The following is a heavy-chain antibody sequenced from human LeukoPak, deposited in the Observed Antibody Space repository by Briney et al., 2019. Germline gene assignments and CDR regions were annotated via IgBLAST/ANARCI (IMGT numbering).Heavy chain of an antibody. D-gene: IGHD6-19*01. V-gene: IGHV3-30*04. Sequence: PGRSLRLSCAASGFTFNIYPMHWVRQAPGEGPEWVAVTLYDGSSTDYADSVKGRFTTSRDNAKNTLYLQMNSLRPEDTGIYYCARGNVAVARNLIDFWGQGTLVTASS. CDR1: GFTFNIYP. CDR3: ARGNVAVARNLIDF. CDR2: TLYDGSST. J-gene: IGHJ4*02.